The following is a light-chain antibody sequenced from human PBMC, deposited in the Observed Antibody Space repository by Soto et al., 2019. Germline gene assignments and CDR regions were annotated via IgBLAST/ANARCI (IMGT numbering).Light chain of an antibody. J-gene: IGLJ3*02. CDR3: LIWHNNAWV. Sequence: QLVLSQPSSLSASPGASASLTCTLRSGINVGTYRIYWYQQKPGSPPQYLLRYKSDSDKQQGSGVPSRFSGFKDTSANAGILLISGLPSEDEADYYCLIWHNNAWVFGGGTKLTVL. CDR1: SGINVGTYR. V-gene: IGLV5-45*03. CDR2: YKSDSDK.